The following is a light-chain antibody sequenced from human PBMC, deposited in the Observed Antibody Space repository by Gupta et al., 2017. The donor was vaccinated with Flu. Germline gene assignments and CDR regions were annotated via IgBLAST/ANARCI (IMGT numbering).Light chain of an antibody. V-gene: IGKV1-39*01. CDR1: QIISSF. Sequence: DRVHITCRTSQIISSFLNWYPQKPGEAPKLLISGASALHSGVPSRFGGSGAGTDFTLTISSVQPEDSATYYCEQTYDTPPYTFGQGTKLEIK. CDR3: EQTYDTPPYT. J-gene: IGKJ2*01. CDR2: GAS.